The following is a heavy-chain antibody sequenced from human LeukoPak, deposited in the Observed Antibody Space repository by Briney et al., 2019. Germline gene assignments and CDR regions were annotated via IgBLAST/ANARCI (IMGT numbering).Heavy chain of an antibody. J-gene: IGHJ5*02. CDR1: GYTFTSYA. D-gene: IGHD3-3*01. V-gene: IGHV1-3*01. CDR2: INAGNGNT. Sequence: ASVKVSCKASGYTFTSYAMHWVRQAPGQRLEWMGWINAGNGNTKYSQKFQGRVTITRDTSASTAYMELSSLRSEDTAVYYCARANITIFGVADYAFDPWGQGTLVTVSS. CDR3: ARANITIFGVADYAFDP.